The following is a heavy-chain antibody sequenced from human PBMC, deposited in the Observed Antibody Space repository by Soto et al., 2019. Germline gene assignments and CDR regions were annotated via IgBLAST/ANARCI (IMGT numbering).Heavy chain of an antibody. CDR2: IYRSGTT. V-gene: IGHV4-61*01. CDR3: ARGEILEDGSGYQSFYFDY. CDR1: GGSVSSGSYY. J-gene: IGHJ4*02. D-gene: IGHD3-22*01. Sequence: SATLSLTCTVSGGSVSSGSYYWSWIRQPPGRGLEWIGYIYRSGTTNYNPSLKSRVTISLDTSKSQFSLKLTSVTAADTAVYYCARGEILEDGSGYQSFYFDYWGPGTLVTVYS.